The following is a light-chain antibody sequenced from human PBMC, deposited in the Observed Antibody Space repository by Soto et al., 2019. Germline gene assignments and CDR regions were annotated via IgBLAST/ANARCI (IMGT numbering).Light chain of an antibody. CDR3: QQRINWPPSLP. Sequence: EVVLTQSPATLSLSPGERATLSCRASQSVSSYLAWYQQKPGQAPRLLIYDASNRATGIPARFSGSGSGTDFTLTISSLEPEDFAVYYCQQRINWPPSLPFGGGTKVEIK. CDR1: QSVSSY. CDR2: DAS. J-gene: IGKJ4*02. V-gene: IGKV3-11*01.